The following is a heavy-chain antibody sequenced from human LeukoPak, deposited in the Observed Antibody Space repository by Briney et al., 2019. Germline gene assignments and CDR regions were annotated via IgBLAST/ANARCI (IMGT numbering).Heavy chain of an antibody. CDR2: INPNSGGT. J-gene: IGHJ6*03. CDR1: GSTFTGYY. CDR3: ARDLWFGEPDYYYYMDV. Sequence: ASVKVSCKASGSTFTGYYMHWVRQAPGRGLEWMGWINPNSGGTNYAQKFQGRVTMTRDTSISTAYMELSRLRSDDTAVYYCARDLWFGEPDYYYYMDVWGKGTTVTISS. V-gene: IGHV1-2*02. D-gene: IGHD3-10*01.